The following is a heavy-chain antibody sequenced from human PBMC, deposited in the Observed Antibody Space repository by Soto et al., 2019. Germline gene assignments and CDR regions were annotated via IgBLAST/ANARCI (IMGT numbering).Heavy chain of an antibody. V-gene: IGHV1-18*04. CDR1: GYTFTSYG. D-gene: IGHD6-19*01. CDR3: ARDIRYSSGWYFDY. J-gene: IGHJ4*02. CDR2: ISAYNGNT. Sequence: ASVKVSCKASGYTFTSYGISWVRQAPGQGLEWMGWISAYNGNTNYAQKLQGRVTMNTDTYTSTAYMELRSLRSDDTAVYYCARDIRYSSGWYFDYWGQGTLVTVSS.